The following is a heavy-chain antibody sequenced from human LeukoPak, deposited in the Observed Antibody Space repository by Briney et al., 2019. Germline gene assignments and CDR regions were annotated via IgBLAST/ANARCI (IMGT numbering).Heavy chain of an antibody. J-gene: IGHJ5*02. CDR1: GGSISSGGYY. CDR2: IYYSGST. Sequence: PSETLSLTCTVSGGSISSGGYYWSWLRQHPGTGLEWIGYIYYSGSTYYNPSLKSRVTISVDTSKNQFSLKLSSVTAADTAVYYCARDGGTYCSGGSCYFDPWGQGTLVTVSS. D-gene: IGHD2-15*01. CDR3: ARDGGTYCSGGSCYFDP. V-gene: IGHV4-31*03.